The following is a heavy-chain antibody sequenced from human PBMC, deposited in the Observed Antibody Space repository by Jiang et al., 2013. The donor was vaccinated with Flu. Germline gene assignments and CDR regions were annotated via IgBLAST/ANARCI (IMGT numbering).Heavy chain of an antibody. CDR3: ARRVPYSSGWYVPNYYYYYGMDV. Sequence: QSGSELKKPGASVKVSCKASGYTFTSYAMNWVRQAPGQGLEWMGWINTNTGNPTYAQGFTGRFVFSLDTSVSTAYLQISSLKAEDTAVYYCARRVPYSSGWYVPNYYYYYGMDVWGQGTTVTVSS. CDR2: INTNTGNP. D-gene: IGHD6-19*01. CDR1: GYTFTSYA. V-gene: IGHV7-4-1*02. J-gene: IGHJ6*02.